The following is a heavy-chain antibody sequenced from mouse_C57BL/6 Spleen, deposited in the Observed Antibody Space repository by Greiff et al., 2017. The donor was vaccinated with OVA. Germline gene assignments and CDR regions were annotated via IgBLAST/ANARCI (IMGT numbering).Heavy chain of an antibody. CDR2: ISSGGSYT. CDR3: ARQRGDYDEGNAMDY. V-gene: IGHV5-6*01. CDR1: GFTFSSYG. J-gene: IGHJ4*01. Sequence: EVQLVESGGDLVKPGGSLKLSCAASGFTFSSYGMSWVRQTPDKRLEWVATISSGGSYTYYPDSVKGRFTISRDNAKNTLYLQMSSLKSEDTAMYYCARQRGDYDEGNAMDYWGQGTSVTVSS. D-gene: IGHD2-4*01.